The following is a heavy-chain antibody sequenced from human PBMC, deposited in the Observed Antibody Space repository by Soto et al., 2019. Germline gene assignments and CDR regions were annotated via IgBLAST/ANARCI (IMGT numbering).Heavy chain of an antibody. CDR3: ATVRYSGYDCNWFLDL. Sequence: EVQLLESGGGLVQPGGSLRLSCAASGFTFSSYAMSWVRQAPGKGLEWVSAISGSGGSTYYADSVKGRFTISRDNSKNTLELPMNGLGDQDTAIYCCATVRYSGYDCNWFLDLWGRGNLV. D-gene: IGHD5-12*01. CDR2: ISGSGGST. V-gene: IGHV3-23*01. J-gene: IGHJ2*01. CDR1: GFTFSSYA.